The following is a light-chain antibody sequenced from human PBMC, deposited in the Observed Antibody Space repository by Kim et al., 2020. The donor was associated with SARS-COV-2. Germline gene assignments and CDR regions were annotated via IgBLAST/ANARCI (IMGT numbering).Light chain of an antibody. J-gene: IGLJ2*01. Sequence: QLVLTQPPSVSGAPGQRVTISCTGSSSNIGAVYDVHWYQQLPGTAPKLLIYGNTHRPSGVPDRFSGSKSGTSASLAITGLQAEDEADYYCQSYDSTLSVVLFGGGTQLTVL. CDR3: QSYDSTLSVVL. CDR1: SSNIGAVYD. CDR2: GNT. V-gene: IGLV1-40*01.